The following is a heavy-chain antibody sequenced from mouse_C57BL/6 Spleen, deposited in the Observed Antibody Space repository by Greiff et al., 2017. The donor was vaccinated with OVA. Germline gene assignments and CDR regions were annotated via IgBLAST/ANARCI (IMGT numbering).Heavy chain of an antibody. Sequence: EVQLQESGPGLVKPSQSLSLTCSVTGYSITSGYYWNWIRQFPGNKLEWMGYISYDGSNNYNPSLKNRISITRDTSKNQFFLKLNSVTTEDTATYYCARDPSYYYGSSYMNYFDYWGQGTTLTVSS. CDR3: ARDPSYYYGSSYMNYFDY. CDR1: GYSITSGYY. D-gene: IGHD1-1*01. V-gene: IGHV3-6*01. CDR2: ISYDGSN. J-gene: IGHJ2*01.